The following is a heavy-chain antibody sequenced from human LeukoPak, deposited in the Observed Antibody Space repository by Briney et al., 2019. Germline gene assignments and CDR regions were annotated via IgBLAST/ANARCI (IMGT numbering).Heavy chain of an antibody. J-gene: IGHJ4*02. CDR2: ISSSSSYI. V-gene: IGHV3-21*01. CDR1: GFTFSSYS. CDR3: ARDRKEYSSSWYDY. D-gene: IGHD6-13*01. Sequence: GGSLRLSCAASGFTFSSYSMNWLRQAPGKGLEWVSSISSSSSYIYYADSVKGRFTISRDNAKNSLYLQMNSLRAEDTAVYYCARDRKEYSSSWYDYWGQGTLVTVSS.